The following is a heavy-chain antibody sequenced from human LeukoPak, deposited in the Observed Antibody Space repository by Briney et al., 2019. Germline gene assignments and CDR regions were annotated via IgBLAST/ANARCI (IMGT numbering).Heavy chain of an antibody. J-gene: IGHJ5*02. CDR3: ARGRGSYGYRNWFDP. V-gene: IGHV4-38-2*02. CDR2: INHSGST. CDR1: GYSISSGYY. D-gene: IGHD5-18*01. Sequence: PSETLSLTCTVSGYSISSGYYWGWIRQPPGKGLEWIGEINHSGSTNYNPSLKSRVTISVDTSKNQFSLKLSSVTAADTAVYYCARGRGSYGYRNWFDPWGQGTLVTVSS.